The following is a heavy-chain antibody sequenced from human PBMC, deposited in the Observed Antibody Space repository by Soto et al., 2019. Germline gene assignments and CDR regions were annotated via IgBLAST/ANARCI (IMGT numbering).Heavy chain of an antibody. CDR3: AKGGRQWLVTSDFNY. Sequence: TGGSLRLSCAASGLTFSDYAMRWVRQATGKGLEWVAVVSHDGRNTHYADSVKGRFTISRDSSKNTVSLEMTSLRAEDTAVYYCAKGGRQWLVTSDFNYWGQGALVTVSS. CDR1: GLTFSDYA. D-gene: IGHD6-19*01. CDR2: VSHDGRNT. J-gene: IGHJ4*02. V-gene: IGHV3-30*18.